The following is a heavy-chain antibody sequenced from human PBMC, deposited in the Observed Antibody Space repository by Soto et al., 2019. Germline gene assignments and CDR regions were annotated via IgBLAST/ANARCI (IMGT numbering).Heavy chain of an antibody. V-gene: IGHV3-23*01. CDR2: ISGSGGTT. Sequence: PGGSLRLSCAASGFTFSNYAMSWVRQAPGKGLEWVSAISGSGGTTYYADSVKGRFTISRDNSKNTLYLQMNSLRAEETALYYCAKDSRGYFRPFDYWGQGTLVTVSS. J-gene: IGHJ4*02. CDR1: GFTFSNYA. CDR3: AKDSRGYFRPFDY. D-gene: IGHD3-22*01.